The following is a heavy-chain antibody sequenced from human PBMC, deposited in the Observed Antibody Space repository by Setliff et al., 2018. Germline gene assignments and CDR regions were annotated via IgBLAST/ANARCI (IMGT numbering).Heavy chain of an antibody. Sequence: GGSLRLSCAASGFTFSNFGMNWVRQAPGKGLEWVSSISGSGTYTYTADSVKGRFTISRDNAKNSLYLQMSSLRAEDTAVYFCARHNTNLQPNDYWGQGTLVTVSS. CDR2: ISGSGTYT. V-gene: IGHV3-21*01. J-gene: IGHJ4*02. CDR3: ARHNTNLQPNDY. D-gene: IGHD1-1*01. CDR1: GFTFSNFG.